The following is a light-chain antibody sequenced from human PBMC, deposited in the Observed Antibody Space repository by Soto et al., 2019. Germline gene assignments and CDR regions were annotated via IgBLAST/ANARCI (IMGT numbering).Light chain of an antibody. CDR1: SSDVGSYNL. Sequence: SVLTQPASVSGSPGQSITMSCAGASSDVGSYNLVSWYQQYPGKAPKLIIYEGNKRPSGVSNRFSGSGSGNTASLTISGLQAEDAADYYCCSYTGSSTSFGGGTKLTVL. J-gene: IGLJ3*02. CDR2: EGN. CDR3: CSYTGSSTS. V-gene: IGLV2-23*01.